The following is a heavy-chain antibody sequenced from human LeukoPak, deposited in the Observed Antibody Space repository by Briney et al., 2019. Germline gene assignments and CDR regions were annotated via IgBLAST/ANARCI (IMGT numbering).Heavy chain of an antibody. CDR2: IYYSGST. J-gene: IGHJ4*02. Sequence: SETLSLTCTVSGGSISSGDYYWSWLRQPPGKGREGIGYIYYSGSTYYNQSLKSRVTISVDTSKNQFSLKLSSVTAADTAVYYCARGSVWSSSWYDYWGQGTLVIVSS. CDR3: ARGSVWSSSWYDY. CDR1: GGSISSGDYY. D-gene: IGHD6-13*01. V-gene: IGHV4-30-4*08.